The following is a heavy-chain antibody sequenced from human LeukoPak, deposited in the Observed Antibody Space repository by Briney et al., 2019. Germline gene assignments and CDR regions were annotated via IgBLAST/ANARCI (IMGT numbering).Heavy chain of an antibody. CDR1: GFTFSSYS. CDR3: ARGGLVWVEGGWFDP. D-gene: IGHD1-26*01. V-gene: IGHV3-21*01. CDR2: ISSSSSYI. J-gene: IGHJ5*02. Sequence: GGSLRLSCAASGFTFSSYSMNWVCQAPGKGLEWVSSISSSSSYIYYADSVKGRFTISRDNAKNSLYLQMNSLRAEDTAVYYCARGGLVWVEGGWFDPWGQGTLVTVSS.